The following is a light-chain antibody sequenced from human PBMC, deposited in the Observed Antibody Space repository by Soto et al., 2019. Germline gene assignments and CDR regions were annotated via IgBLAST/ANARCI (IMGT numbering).Light chain of an antibody. J-gene: IGKJ1*01. Sequence: EIVLTQSPGTLSLSPGERVSLSCRASQSVSNNYLAWYQQKPGRAPRLLIYGASSRATGIPDRFSGSGSGTDFTLTISRLEPEDFAVYYCQQHGSSPWMFGQGTKVDIK. CDR3: QQHGSSPWM. CDR2: GAS. CDR1: QSVSNNY. V-gene: IGKV3-20*01.